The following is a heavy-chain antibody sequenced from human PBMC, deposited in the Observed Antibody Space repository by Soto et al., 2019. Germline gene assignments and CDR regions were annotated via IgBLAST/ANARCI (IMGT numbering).Heavy chain of an antibody. J-gene: IGHJ6*02. CDR1: GGTFSSYA. CDR3: ARDEVAVAGMAYGMDV. Sequence: QVQLVQSGAEVKKPGSSVKVSCKASGGTFSSYAISWVRQAPGQGLEWMGGIIPIFGTANDAQKFQGRATITAEESTSTAYMELSSLRSEDTAVYYCARDEVAVAGMAYGMDVWGQGTTVTVSS. V-gene: IGHV1-69*12. D-gene: IGHD6-19*01. CDR2: IIPIFGTA.